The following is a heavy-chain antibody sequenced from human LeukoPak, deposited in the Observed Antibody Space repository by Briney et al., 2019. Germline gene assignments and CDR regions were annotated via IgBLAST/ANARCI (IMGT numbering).Heavy chain of an antibody. CDR2: ISGSGGST. J-gene: IGHJ3*02. Sequence: GGSLRLSCAASGFTFSSYAMSWVRQAPGKGLEWVSAISGSGGSTYYADSVKGRFTISRDNSKNTLYLQMNSLRAEDTAVYYCAEVMHGDPAGTILAAFDIWGQGTMVTVSS. D-gene: IGHD6-13*01. V-gene: IGHV3-23*01. CDR1: GFTFSSYA. CDR3: AEVMHGDPAGTILAAFDI.